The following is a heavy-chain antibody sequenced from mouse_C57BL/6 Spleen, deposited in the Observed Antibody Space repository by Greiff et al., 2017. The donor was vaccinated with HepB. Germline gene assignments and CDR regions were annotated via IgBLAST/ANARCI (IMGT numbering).Heavy chain of an antibody. CDR2: IYPRDGST. Sequence: QVQLKESGPELVKPGASVKLSCKASGYTFTSYDINWVKQRPGQGLEWIGWIYPRDGSTKYNEKFKGKATLTVDTSSSTAYMELHSLTSEDSAVYFCARGYYGSSEYFDYWGQGTTLTVSS. D-gene: IGHD1-1*01. J-gene: IGHJ2*01. CDR3: ARGYYGSSEYFDY. V-gene: IGHV1-85*01. CDR1: GYTFTSYD.